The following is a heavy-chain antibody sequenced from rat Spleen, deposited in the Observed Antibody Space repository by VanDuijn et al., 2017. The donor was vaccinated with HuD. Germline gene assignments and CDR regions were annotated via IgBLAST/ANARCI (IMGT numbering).Heavy chain of an antibody. CDR1: GFTFSSFP. D-gene: IGHD1-12*01. V-gene: IGHV5-46*01. CDR3: TRWGYYGYYYDDSGYFDY. J-gene: IGHJ2*01. CDR2: ISTRGGST. Sequence: EVQLVESGGGLVQPGRSLKLSCAASGFTFSSFPMAWVRQTPTKGLEWVATISTRGGSTYYRDSVKGRFTISRDNAQNTLYLQMNSLRSEDTATYYCTRWGYYGYYYDDSGYFDYWGQGVMVTVSS.